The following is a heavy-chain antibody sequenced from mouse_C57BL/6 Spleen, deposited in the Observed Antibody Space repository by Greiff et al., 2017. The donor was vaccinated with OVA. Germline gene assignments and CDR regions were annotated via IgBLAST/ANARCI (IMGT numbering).Heavy chain of an antibody. D-gene: IGHD2-1*01. CDR3: ARESLYGNYFDY. CDR2: IYYSGTI. V-gene: IGHV3-5*01. Sequence: EVKLMESGPGLVKPSQTVFLTCTVTGISITTGNYRWSWIRQFPGNKLEWIGYIYYSGTITYNPSLTSRTTITRDTPKNQFFLEMNSLTAEDTATYYCARESLYGNYFDYWGQGTTLTVSS. J-gene: IGHJ2*01. CDR1: GISITTGNYR.